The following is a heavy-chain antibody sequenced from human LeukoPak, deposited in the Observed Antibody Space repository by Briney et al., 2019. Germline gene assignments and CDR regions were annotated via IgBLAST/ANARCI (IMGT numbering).Heavy chain of an antibody. V-gene: IGHV4-34*01. J-gene: IGHJ5*02. Sequence: PSETLSLTCAVYGGSFSGYYWSWIRQPPGKGLEWIGEINHSGSTNYNPSLKSRVTISVDTSKNQFSLKLSSVTAADTAVYYCARENPSYNWNPNWFDPWGQGTLVTVSS. D-gene: IGHD1-20*01. CDR2: INHSGST. CDR1: GGSFSGYY. CDR3: ARENPSYNWNPNWFDP.